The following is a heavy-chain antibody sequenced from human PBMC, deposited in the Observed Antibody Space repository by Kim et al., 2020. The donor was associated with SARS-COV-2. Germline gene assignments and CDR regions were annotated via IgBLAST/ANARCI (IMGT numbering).Heavy chain of an antibody. D-gene: IGHD3-22*01. CDR3: ARGRGIVVVTHFDY. J-gene: IGHJ4*02. V-gene: IGHV1-46*01. Sequence: AQKFQGRVTMTRDTSTSTVYMELSSLRSEDTAVYYCARGRGIVVVTHFDYWGQGTLVTVSS.